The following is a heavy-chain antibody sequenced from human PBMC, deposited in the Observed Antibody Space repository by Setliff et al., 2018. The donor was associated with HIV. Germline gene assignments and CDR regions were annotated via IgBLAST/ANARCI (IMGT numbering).Heavy chain of an antibody. D-gene: IGHD5-12*01. J-gene: IGHJ3*02. CDR2: INPSGGST. CDR1: GYMFTSYY. Sequence: ASVKVSCKASGYMFTSYYMHWVRQAPGQGLEWMGIINPSGGSTSYAQKFQGRVTMTTDTSTSTAYMELSSLRSEDTAVYYCAASPLRSYAFDIWGQGTMVTVSS. V-gene: IGHV1-46*01. CDR3: AASPLRSYAFDI.